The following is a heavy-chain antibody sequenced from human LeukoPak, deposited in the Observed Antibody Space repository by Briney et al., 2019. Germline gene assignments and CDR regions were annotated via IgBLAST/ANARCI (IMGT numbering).Heavy chain of an antibody. V-gene: IGHV3-21*01. D-gene: IGHD3-10*01. Sequence: PGGSLRLSCAASRFTFSTYSMNWVSQAPGKGLEWVSSISSGSSYIYYADSVKGRFTISRDNAKNSLYLQMNSLRAEDTAVYYCARVRGPQLSYFDYWGQGTLVTVSS. CDR3: ARVRGPQLSYFDY. CDR2: ISSGSSYI. J-gene: IGHJ4*02. CDR1: RFTFSTYS.